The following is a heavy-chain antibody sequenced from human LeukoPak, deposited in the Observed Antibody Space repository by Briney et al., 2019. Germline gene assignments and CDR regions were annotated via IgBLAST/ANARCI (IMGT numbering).Heavy chain of an antibody. J-gene: IGHJ6*03. CDR3: ARDLYSYGPIGYYYYYYMDV. CDR2: IYHSGST. V-gene: IGHV4-30-2*01. Sequence: SETLSLTCTVSGGSISSGGYYWSWIRQPPGKGLEWIGYIYHSGSTYYNPSLKSRVTISVDRSKNQFSLKLSSVTAADTAVYYCARDLYSYGPIGYYYYYYMDVWGKGTTVTVSS. D-gene: IGHD5-18*01. CDR1: GGSISSGGYY.